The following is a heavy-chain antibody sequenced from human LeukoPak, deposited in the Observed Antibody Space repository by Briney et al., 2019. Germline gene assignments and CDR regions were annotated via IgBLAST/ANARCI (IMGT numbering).Heavy chain of an antibody. CDR2: INTNTGNP. D-gene: IGHD6-19*01. J-gene: IGHJ4*02. CDR1: GGTFSSYA. CDR3: ARRCSSGWYSFDY. Sequence: ASVKVSCKASGGTFSSYAISWVRQAPGQGLEWMGWINTNTGNPTYAQGFTGRFVFSLDTSVSTAYLQISSLKAEDTAVYYCARRCSSGWYSFDYWGQGTLVTVSS. V-gene: IGHV7-4-1*02.